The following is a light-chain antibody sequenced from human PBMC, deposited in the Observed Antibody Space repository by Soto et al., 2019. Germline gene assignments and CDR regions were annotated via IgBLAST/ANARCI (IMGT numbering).Light chain of an antibody. CDR3: LSFTTTSTPV. Sequence: QSVVTHPACLSGSPGQSVTMSCTGTSSDIGAYDYVSWFQQHPGKAPKLMISEVNNRPSGVSNRFSGSKSGNTAYLTISGLQVEDEAEYFCLSFTTTSTPVFGTGTKVTVL. CDR1: SSDIGAYDY. J-gene: IGLJ1*01. CDR2: EVN. V-gene: IGLV2-14*01.